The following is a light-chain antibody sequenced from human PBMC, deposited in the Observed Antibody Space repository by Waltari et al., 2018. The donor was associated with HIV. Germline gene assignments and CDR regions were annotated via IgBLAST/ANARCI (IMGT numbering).Light chain of an antibody. Sequence: QSVLTQPPSASGTPGQMVTISCSGGSSYIGRQTVDRYQQLPRAAPKLLIYNKEKRPQGIPDRFSGSQTGTSASLAISGVQSEGEADYYCAAWEDSQDVWVYGGGTKLTYL. CDR2: NKE. CDR3: AAWEDSQDVWV. V-gene: IGLV1-44*01. CDR1: SSYIGRQT. J-gene: IGLJ3*02.